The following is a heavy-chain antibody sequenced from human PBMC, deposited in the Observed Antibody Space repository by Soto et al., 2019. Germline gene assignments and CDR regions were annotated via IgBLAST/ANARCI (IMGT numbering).Heavy chain of an antibody. J-gene: IGHJ4*02. V-gene: IGHV3-23*01. Sequence: EVQLLESGGGLVQPGGSLRLSCAASGIPLSNHAMTWVRQAPGKGLEWVSTISGNGGVTFYADSVKGRFAISRDNSRNTLYLQMNNLRAEDTALYYCVPGSSGTRGEDSWGPGALVTVSS. CDR2: ISGNGGVT. D-gene: IGHD1-1*01. CDR3: VPGSSGTRGEDS. CDR1: GIPLSNHA.